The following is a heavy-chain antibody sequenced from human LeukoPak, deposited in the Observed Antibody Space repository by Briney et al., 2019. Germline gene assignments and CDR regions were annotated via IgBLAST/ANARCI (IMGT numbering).Heavy chain of an antibody. CDR3: ALTGSDSSGYYYVSDAFDI. V-gene: IGHV3-30*03. CDR1: GFTFSSYG. D-gene: IGHD3-22*01. Sequence: GGSLRLSCAASGFTFSSYGMHWVRQAPGKGLEWVAVISYDGSNKYYADSVKGRFTISRDNSKNTLYLQMNSLRAEDTAVYYCALTGSDSSGYYYVSDAFDIWGQGIMVTVSS. CDR2: ISYDGSNK. J-gene: IGHJ3*02.